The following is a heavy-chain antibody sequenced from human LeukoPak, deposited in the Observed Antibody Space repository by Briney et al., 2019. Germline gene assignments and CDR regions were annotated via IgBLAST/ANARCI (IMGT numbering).Heavy chain of an antibody. V-gene: IGHV1-2*06. CDR3: AMIASSWYQFDY. D-gene: IGHD6-13*01. CDR1: GGTFSTYS. Sequence: ASVKVSCKASGGTFSTYSISWARQAPGQGLEWMGRINPNSGGTNYAQKFQGRVTMTRDTSISTAYMELSRLRSDDTAVYYCAMIASSWYQFDYWGQGTLVTVSS. CDR2: INPNSGGT. J-gene: IGHJ4*02.